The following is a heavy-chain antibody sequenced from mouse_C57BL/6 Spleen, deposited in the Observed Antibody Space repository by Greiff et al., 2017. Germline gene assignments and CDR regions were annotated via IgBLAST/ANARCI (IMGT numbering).Heavy chain of an antibody. J-gene: IGHJ3*01. Sequence: VQLQQSGAELVKPGASVKLSCKASGYTFTSYWMHWVKQRPGRGLEWIGRIDPNRGGTKYNEKFKSKATLTVDKPSSTAYMQLSSLTSEDSAVYYCVYDYDEEFAYWGQGTLVTVSA. CDR2: IDPNRGGT. CDR1: GYTFTSYW. V-gene: IGHV1-72*01. CDR3: VYDYDEEFAY. D-gene: IGHD2-4*01.